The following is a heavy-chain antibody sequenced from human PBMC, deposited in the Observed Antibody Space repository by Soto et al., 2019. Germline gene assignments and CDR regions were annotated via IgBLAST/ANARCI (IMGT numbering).Heavy chain of an antibody. CDR3: ARPRRYCSGGSCYPDAFDI. CDR2: IYPGDSDT. Sequence: EVQLVQSGAEVKKPGESLKISCKGSGYSFTSYWIGWVRQMPGKGLEWMGIIYPGDSDTRYSPSFQGQVTISADKSISTAYLQWSSLKASDTAMYYCARPRRYCSGGSCYPDAFDIWGQGTMVTVSS. V-gene: IGHV5-51*03. D-gene: IGHD2-15*01. CDR1: GYSFTSYW. J-gene: IGHJ3*02.